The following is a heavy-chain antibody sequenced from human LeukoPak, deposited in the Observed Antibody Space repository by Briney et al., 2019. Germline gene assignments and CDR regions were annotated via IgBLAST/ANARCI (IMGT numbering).Heavy chain of an antibody. V-gene: IGHV3-48*04. CDR3: AKVVGRIEYSSGWIDY. Sequence: GGSLRLSCAASGFTFSSYSMNWVRQAPGKGLEWVSYISSSSSTIYYADSVKGRFTISRDNAKNSLYLQMNSLRAEDTAVYYCAKVVGRIEYSSGWIDYWGQGTLVTVSS. D-gene: IGHD6-19*01. J-gene: IGHJ4*02. CDR1: GFTFSSYS. CDR2: ISSSSSTI.